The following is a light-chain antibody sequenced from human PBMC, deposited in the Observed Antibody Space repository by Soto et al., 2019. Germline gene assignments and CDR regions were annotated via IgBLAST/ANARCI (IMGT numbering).Light chain of an antibody. Sequence: EIVLTQSPATLSLSPGERATLSCRASQSVSSYLAWYRQKPGQAPRLLIYDASNRATGIPARFSGSGSGTEFTLTISSLEPEDFAVYYSQQRSNWPSTFGGGTKVEIK. V-gene: IGKV3-11*01. CDR3: QQRSNWPST. CDR1: QSVSSY. CDR2: DAS. J-gene: IGKJ4*01.